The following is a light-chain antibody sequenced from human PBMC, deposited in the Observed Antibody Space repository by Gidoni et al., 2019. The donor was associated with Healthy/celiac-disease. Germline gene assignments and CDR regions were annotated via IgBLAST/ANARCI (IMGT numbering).Light chain of an antibody. J-gene: IGKJ1*01. Sequence: NKMIQYPSSLSASVGDRVTITCRASQGITNDLGWYQQKPGKAPKRLLYAASSLQSGVPSRVSGSGSGTELTLTISSLLSEDFATYYCLQDNSYPWTFGQXTKVEIK. CDR3: LQDNSYPWT. V-gene: IGKV1-17*01. CDR1: QGITND. CDR2: AAS.